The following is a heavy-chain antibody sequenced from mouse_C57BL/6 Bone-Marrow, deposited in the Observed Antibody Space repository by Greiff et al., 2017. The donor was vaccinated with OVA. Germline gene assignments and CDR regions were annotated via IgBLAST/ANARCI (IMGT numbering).Heavy chain of an antibody. J-gene: IGHJ1*03. CDR3: ARQGWSDWYFDV. CDR2: ISSGGSYT. V-gene: IGHV5-6*01. CDR1: GFTFSSYG. Sequence: EVQLQESGGDLVKPGGSLKLSCAASGFTFSSYGMSWVRQTPDKRLEWVATISSGGSYTYYPDSVKGRFTISRDNAKNTLYLQMSSLKSEDTAMYYCARQGWSDWYFDVWGTGTTVTVSS. D-gene: IGHD2-3*01.